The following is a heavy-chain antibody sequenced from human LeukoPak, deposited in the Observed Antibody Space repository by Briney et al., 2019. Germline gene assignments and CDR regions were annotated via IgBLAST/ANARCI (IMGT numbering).Heavy chain of an antibody. CDR1: GFTFNNYW. V-gene: IGHV3-74*01. J-gene: IGHJ5*02. Sequence: PGVSVRLSCAAAGFTFNNYWMHWVRQAPGKGLLWVSRINTDGRSTNYGDSVKGRVTITRDNDKNMVYLQMNSLRGEDTAVYYCAREYFDPWGQGTQV. CDR3: AREYFDP. CDR2: INTDGRST.